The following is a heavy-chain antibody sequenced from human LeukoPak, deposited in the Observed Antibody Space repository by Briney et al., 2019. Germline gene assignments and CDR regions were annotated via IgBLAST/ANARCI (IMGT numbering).Heavy chain of an antibody. CDR1: GFTFSSYS. V-gene: IGHV3-48*02. J-gene: IGHJ4*02. CDR2: ISSSSSTI. Sequence: GGSLRLSCAASGFTFSSYSMNWVRQAPGKGLEWVSYISSSSSTIYYADSVKGRFTISRDNAKNSLYLQMNSLRDEDTAVYYCARGAEGVLMVYEPPDYWGQGTLVTVSS. D-gene: IGHD2-8*01. CDR3: ARGAEGVLMVYEPPDY.